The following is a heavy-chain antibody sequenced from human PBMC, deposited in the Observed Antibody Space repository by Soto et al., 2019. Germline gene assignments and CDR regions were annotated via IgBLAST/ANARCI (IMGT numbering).Heavy chain of an antibody. V-gene: IGHV3-20*04. CDR2: VNWNGGST. J-gene: IGHJ4*02. CDR1: GFTFSSYW. Sequence: PGGSLRLSCAASGFTFSSYWMTWVRQAPGKGLEWVSGVNWNGGSTGYADSVKGRFTISRDNAKNSLYLQMNSLRAEDTAFYYCVRGASLNFDYWGQGTLVTVSS. D-gene: IGHD1-26*01. CDR3: VRGASLNFDY.